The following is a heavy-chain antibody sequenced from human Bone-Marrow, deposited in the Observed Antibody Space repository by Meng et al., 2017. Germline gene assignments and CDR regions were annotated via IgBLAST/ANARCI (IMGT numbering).Heavy chain of an antibody. CDR2: IKSKTDGGTT. V-gene: IGHV3-15*05. Sequence: EGQGVGSGGGLVKLGGSLGLSCAASGFTFSNAWMSWVRQAPGKGLEWVGRIKSKTDGGTTDYAAPVKGRFTISSDESKNTFYLQMNSLKSEDTAVYYCIAWYLGFWGQGTLVTVSS. J-gene: IGHJ4*02. CDR1: GFTFSNAW. CDR3: IAWYLGF.